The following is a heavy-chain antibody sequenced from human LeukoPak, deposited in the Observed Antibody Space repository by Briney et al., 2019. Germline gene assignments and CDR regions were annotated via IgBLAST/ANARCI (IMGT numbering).Heavy chain of an antibody. CDR3: TRVGTPNIAVAGTSGPVPYYFDY. J-gene: IGHJ4*02. D-gene: IGHD6-19*01. Sequence: GGSLRLSCTASGFTFGDYAMSWVRQAPGKGLEWVGFIRSKAYGGTTEYAASVKGRFTISRDDSKSIAYLQMNSLKTEDTAVYYCTRVGTPNIAVAGTSGPVPYYFDYWGQGTLVTVSS. CDR1: GFTFGDYA. V-gene: IGHV3-49*04. CDR2: IRSKAYGGTT.